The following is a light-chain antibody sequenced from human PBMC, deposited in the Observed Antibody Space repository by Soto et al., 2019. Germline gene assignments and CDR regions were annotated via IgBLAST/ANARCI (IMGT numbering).Light chain of an antibody. CDR2: DAS. V-gene: IGKV3D-20*01. Sequence: EIVLTQSPATLSLSPGERATLSCGASQSVSNSYLAWYQQKPCLAPRLLIYDASSRSTGIPDRFSGSGSGTDFTLTISRLEPEDFAVYYCQQYGSSPPYTFGQGTKLEIK. CDR1: QSVSNSY. CDR3: QQYGSSPPYT. J-gene: IGKJ2*01.